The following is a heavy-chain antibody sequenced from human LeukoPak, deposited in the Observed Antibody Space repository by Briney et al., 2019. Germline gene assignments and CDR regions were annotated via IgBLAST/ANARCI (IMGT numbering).Heavy chain of an antibody. D-gene: IGHD3-9*01. CDR1: GFTFSSYA. CDR3: ARSRLRYFDWLSNDAFDI. Sequence: GGSLRLSCAASGFTFSSYAMSWVRQAPGKGLEWVSAIRGSGGSTCYADSVKGRFTISRDNAKNTLYLQMNSLRAEDTAVYYCARSRLRYFDWLSNDAFDIWGQGTMVTVSS. V-gene: IGHV3-23*01. CDR2: IRGSGGST. J-gene: IGHJ3*02.